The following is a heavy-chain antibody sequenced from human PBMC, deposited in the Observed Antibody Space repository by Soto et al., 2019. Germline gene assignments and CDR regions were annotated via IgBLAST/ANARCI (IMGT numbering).Heavy chain of an antibody. J-gene: IGHJ6*02. CDR1: GFTFSSYG. D-gene: IGHD2-8*01. CDR3: ARDGVEYLSGMDV. V-gene: IGHV3-33*01. CDR2: IWYDGSNK. Sequence: QVQLVESGGGVVQPGRSLRLSCAASGFTFSSYGMHWVRQAPGKGLEWVAVIWYDGSNKYYADSVKGRFTISRDNSKNTLDLQMNSLRAEDTAVYYCARDGVEYLSGMDVCGQGTTVTVSS.